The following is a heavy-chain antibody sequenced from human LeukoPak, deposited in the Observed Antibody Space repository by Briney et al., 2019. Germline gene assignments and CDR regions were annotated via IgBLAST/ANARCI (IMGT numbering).Heavy chain of an antibody. Sequence: PGGSLRLSCVASGIIFSDFGMHWVRQAPGKGLEWMAIIWYDGSNKYYADSVKGRFTISRDNSQNTMYLQMNSLRAEDTAVYYCARDREELHSFDYWGQGTLVTVSS. CDR2: IWYDGSNK. J-gene: IGHJ4*02. D-gene: IGHD1-26*01. V-gene: IGHV3-33*01. CDR1: GIIFSDFG. CDR3: ARDREELHSFDY.